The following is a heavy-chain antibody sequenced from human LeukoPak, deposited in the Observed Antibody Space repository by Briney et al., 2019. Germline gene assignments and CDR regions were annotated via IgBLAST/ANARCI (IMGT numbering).Heavy chain of an antibody. CDR2: ISGGGGNT. D-gene: IGHD2-21*01. CDR3: AKDLCGGSHAECFQY. Sequence: GGALRLSRVSSLLTHSSYVMSGVRQARGRGGEGVSGISGGGGNTYYADSVKGGFTISRDNSEDTLYLQMSSLRAEDTAVYYCAKDLCGGSHAECFQYWGQGTLVTVSS. CDR1: LLTHSSYV. V-gene: IGHV3-23*01. J-gene: IGHJ1*01.